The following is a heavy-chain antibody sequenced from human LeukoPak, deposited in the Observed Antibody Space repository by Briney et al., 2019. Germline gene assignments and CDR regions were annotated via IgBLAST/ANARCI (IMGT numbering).Heavy chain of an antibody. J-gene: IGHJ3*02. CDR1: GFTVSSNY. D-gene: IGHD5-24*01. CDR3: ARDRGPTRAFDI. CDR2: IYSGVPT. V-gene: IGHV3-53*01. Sequence: PGGSLRLSCAASGFTVSSNYMSWVRQAPGKGLEWVSVIYSGVPTYYADSVKGRFTISRDNSKNTLYLQMNSLRAEDTAVYYCARDRGPTRAFDIWGQGTMVTVP.